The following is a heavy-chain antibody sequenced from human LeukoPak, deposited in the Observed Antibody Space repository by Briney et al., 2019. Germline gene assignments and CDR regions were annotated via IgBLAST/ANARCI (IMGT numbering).Heavy chain of an antibody. D-gene: IGHD3-9*01. CDR1: GFTFSSYW. CDR2: INSDGSST. Sequence: GGSLRLSCAASGFTFSSYWMHWVRQAPGKGLVWVSRINSDGSSTSYADSVKGRFTISRDNAKNSLFLQMNSLRAEDTAVYYCARVYDVLTGGFDHWGQGALVTVSS. J-gene: IGHJ4*02. CDR3: ARVYDVLTGGFDH. V-gene: IGHV3-74*01.